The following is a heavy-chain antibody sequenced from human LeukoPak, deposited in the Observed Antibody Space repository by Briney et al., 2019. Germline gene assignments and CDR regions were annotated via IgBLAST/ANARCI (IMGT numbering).Heavy chain of an antibody. CDR1: GGSISSYY. J-gene: IGHJ4*02. Sequence: SETLSLTCTVSGGSISSYYWSWIRQPPGKGLEWIGYIYYSGSTNYNPSLKSRVTISVDTSKNQFSLKLSSVTAADTAVYYCARGLSSWYHIDYWGQGTLVTVSS. D-gene: IGHD6-13*01. V-gene: IGHV4-59*08. CDR2: IYYSGST. CDR3: ARGLSSWYHIDY.